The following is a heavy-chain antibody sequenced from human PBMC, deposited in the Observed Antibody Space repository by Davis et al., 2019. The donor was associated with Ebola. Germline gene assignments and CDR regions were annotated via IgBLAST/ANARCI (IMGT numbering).Heavy chain of an antibody. J-gene: IGHJ4*02. Sequence: MPSETLSLTCTVSGGSISNYYWSWIRQPPGKGLEWIGSTFHSGTPNYNPSLKSRVTISVDTAKNQLSLKLSSLTAADTAVYYCARRRSYSSSPLGYWGQGTLVTVSS. CDR1: GGSISNYY. D-gene: IGHD6-13*01. CDR3: ARRRSYSSSPLGY. V-gene: IGHV4-59*08. CDR2: TFHSGTP.